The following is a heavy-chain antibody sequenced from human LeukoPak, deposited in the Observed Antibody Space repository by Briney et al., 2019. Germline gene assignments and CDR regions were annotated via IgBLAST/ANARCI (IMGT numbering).Heavy chain of an antibody. V-gene: IGHV4-59*12. CDR3: ARQPDYYDSSGYPDY. CDR1: GGSISSYY. CDR2: IYYSGST. D-gene: IGHD3-22*01. J-gene: IGHJ4*02. Sequence: SETLSLTCTVSGGSISSYYWSWIRQPPGKGLEWIGYIYYSGSTNYNPSLKSRVTISVDKSKNQFSLKLSSVTAADTAVYYCARQPDYYDSSGYPDYWGQGTLVTVSS.